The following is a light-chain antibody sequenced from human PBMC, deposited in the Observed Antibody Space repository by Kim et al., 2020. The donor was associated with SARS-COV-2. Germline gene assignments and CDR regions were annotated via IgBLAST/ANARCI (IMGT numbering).Light chain of an antibody. CDR2: DVN. CDR1: SSDVGGYNY. Sequence: QSALTQPASVSGSPGQSITISCTGTSSDVGGYNYVSWYQHHPGKAPKLMIYDVNKWPSGVSNRFSGSKSGNTASLTISGLQAEDEADYFCCSYTSSNTLVFGGGTKVTVL. V-gene: IGLV2-14*03. CDR3: CSYTSSNTLV. J-gene: IGLJ2*01.